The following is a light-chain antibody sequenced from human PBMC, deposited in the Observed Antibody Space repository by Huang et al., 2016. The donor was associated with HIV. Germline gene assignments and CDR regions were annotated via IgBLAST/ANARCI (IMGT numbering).Light chain of an antibody. CDR1: QSISSN. CDR2: GAS. J-gene: IGKJ2*01. V-gene: IGKV3-15*01. CDR3: QQYNDWPPEYT. Sequence: EIVMTQSPATLSVSPGESATLSCRASQSISSNLAWYQQKFGQAPRLLIYGASTRATGIPARFSGSGSGTEFTLTISSLQSEDFAVYYCQQYNDWPPEYTFGLGTKLEIK.